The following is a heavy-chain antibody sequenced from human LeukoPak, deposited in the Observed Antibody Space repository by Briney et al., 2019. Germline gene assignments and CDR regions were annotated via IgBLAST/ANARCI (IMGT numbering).Heavy chain of an antibody. CDR3: ARGDYVFGDPKYYYYYMDV. D-gene: IGHD3-10*02. J-gene: IGHJ6*03. Sequence: KPSETLSLTCTVSGGSISSYYWSWIRQPPGKGLEWIGYIYYSGSTNYNPSLKSRVTISVDTSKNQFSLKLSSVTAADTAVYYCARGDYVFGDPKYYYYYMDVWGKGTTVTVSS. CDR2: IYYSGST. V-gene: IGHV4-59*01. CDR1: GGSISSYY.